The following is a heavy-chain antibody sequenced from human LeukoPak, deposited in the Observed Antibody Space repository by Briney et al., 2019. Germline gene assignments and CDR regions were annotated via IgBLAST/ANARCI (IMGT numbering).Heavy chain of an antibody. V-gene: IGHV3-30*18. CDR1: GFTFSSDG. CDR2: ISSDGSNK. Sequence: GRSLRLSCAASGFTFSSDGMHWVRQAPGKGLEWVAVISSDGSNKYYADSVKGRFTISRDNSKNTLYLQMNSLRAEDTAVYYCAKGGSSWYKWVYYYYYGMDVWGQGTTVTVSS. CDR3: AKGGSSWYKWVYYYYYGMDV. D-gene: IGHD6-13*01. J-gene: IGHJ6*02.